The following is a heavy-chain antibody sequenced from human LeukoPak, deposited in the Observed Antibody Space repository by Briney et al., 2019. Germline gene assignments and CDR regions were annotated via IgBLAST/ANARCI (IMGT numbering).Heavy chain of an antibody. CDR2: ISSGGST. CDR3: SKDAAVLTSGIAASSHEY. Sequence: GGSLRLSCAASGITVSANYWNWVRQAPGKGLEWVSVISSGGSTSYADSVKGRFTISRDNSKNTLYLQMNNLADEDTAVYYCSKDAAVLTSGIAASSHEYWGQGTLVTVSS. CDR1: GITVSANY. D-gene: IGHD6-25*01. V-gene: IGHV3-66*02. J-gene: IGHJ4*02.